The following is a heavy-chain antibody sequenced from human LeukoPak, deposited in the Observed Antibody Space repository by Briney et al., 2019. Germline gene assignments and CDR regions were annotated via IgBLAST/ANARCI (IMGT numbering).Heavy chain of an antibody. V-gene: IGHV3-53*01. CDR3: ARDGYGDSWFDY. CDR1: GFTFSSYA. Sequence: GGSLRLSCAASGFTFSSYAMSWVRQAPGKGLEWVSVIYSGGSTYYADSVKGRFTISRDNSKNTLYLQMNSLRAEDTAVYYCARDGYGDSWFDYWGQGTLVTVSS. J-gene: IGHJ4*02. CDR2: IYSGGST. D-gene: IGHD4-17*01.